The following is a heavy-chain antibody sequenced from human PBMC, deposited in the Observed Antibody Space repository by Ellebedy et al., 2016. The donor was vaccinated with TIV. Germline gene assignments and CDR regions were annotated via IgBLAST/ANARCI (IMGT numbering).Heavy chain of an antibody. CDR3: ARVASGTIDF. V-gene: IGHV3-74*01. Sequence: PGGSLRLSCEASGFTFSIYWMHLVRQVPGKGLMWLSRINGDGSCAIYADAVKGRFSISRDNAKNTLFLQMNSLRGEDTAVYYCARVASGTIDFWGQGTLVAVS. J-gene: IGHJ4*02. CDR2: INGDGSCA. CDR1: GFTFSIYW.